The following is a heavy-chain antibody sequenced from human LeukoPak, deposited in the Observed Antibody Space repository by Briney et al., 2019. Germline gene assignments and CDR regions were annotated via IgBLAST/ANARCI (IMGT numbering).Heavy chain of an antibody. Sequence: PGESLRLSCAAPGFSFGSYGLSWVRQAPGKGLEWVSSISSSSSYIYYADSVKGRFTISRDNAKNSLYLQMNSLRAEDTAVYYCARDRQYYYDSSGYRYFDLWGRGTLVTVSS. V-gene: IGHV3-21*01. CDR1: GFSFGSYG. J-gene: IGHJ2*01. D-gene: IGHD3-22*01. CDR3: ARDRQYYYDSSGYRYFDL. CDR2: ISSSSSYI.